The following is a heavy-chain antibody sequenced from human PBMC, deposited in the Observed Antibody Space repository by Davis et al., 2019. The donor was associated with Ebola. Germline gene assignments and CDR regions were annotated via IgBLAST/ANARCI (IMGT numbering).Heavy chain of an antibody. J-gene: IGHJ1*01. CDR3: APPIFVGTQA. D-gene: IGHD3-3*01. CDR1: GHSFANYM. V-gene: IGHV5-10-1*01. CDR2: NDPGDSYT. Sequence: GESLKISCQASGHSFANYMMSWVRQPPGKGLEWLGRNDPGDSYTDYSPSFQGHVSITADRSTNTAYLQWRSLRASDTGTYYCAPPIFVGTQAWGQGTLVTVSS.